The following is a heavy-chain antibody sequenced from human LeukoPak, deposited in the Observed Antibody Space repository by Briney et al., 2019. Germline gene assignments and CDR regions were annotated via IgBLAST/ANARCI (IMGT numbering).Heavy chain of an antibody. D-gene: IGHD1-1*01. CDR1: GFTFSAYS. J-gene: IGHJ3*01. Sequence: GGSLRLSCEASGFTFSAYSIAWVRQTPGEGLEWLSSISTRDTFINYADSVKGRFTVSRENANKSLFLQMTSLRAEDTAIYYCARWKPRSDAFDFWGKGTMVIVSS. V-gene: IGHV3-21*01. CDR3: ARWKPRSDAFDF. CDR2: ISTRDTFI.